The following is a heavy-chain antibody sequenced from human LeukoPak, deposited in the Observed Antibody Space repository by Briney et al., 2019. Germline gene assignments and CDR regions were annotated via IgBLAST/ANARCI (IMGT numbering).Heavy chain of an antibody. D-gene: IGHD6-25*01. J-gene: IGHJ4*02. CDR2: ISWDGGST. V-gene: IGHV3-43*01. CDR1: GFTFDDYT. Sequence: GGSLRLSCAASGFTFDDYTMHWVRHAPGKGLEWVSLISWDGGSTYYADSVKGRFTISRDNSKNSLYLQMNSLRTEDTALYYCAKDMSTSSGLYYFDYWGQGTLVTVSS. CDR3: AKDMSTSSGLYYFDY.